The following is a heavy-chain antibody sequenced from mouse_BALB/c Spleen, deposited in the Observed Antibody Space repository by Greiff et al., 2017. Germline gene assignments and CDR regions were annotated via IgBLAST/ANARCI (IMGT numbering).Heavy chain of an antibody. V-gene: IGHV1-7*01. D-gene: IGHD2-14*01. CDR3: ARGDRYDDFDY. J-gene: IGHJ2*01. CDR1: GYTFTSYW. CDR2: INPSTGYT. Sequence: QVQLQQSGAELAKPGASVKMSCKASGYTFTSYWMHWVKQRPGQGLEWIGYINPSTGYTEYNQKFKDKATLTADKSSSTAYMQLSSLTSEDSAVYYCARGDRYDDFDYWGQGTTLTVSS.